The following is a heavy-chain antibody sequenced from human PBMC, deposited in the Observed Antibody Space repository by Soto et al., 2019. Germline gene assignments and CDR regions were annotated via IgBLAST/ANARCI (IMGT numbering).Heavy chain of an antibody. CDR3: AKQSIKLERPIPYYFDY. Sequence: GGSLRLSCAASGFTFSSYAMSWVRQAPGKGLEWVSAISGSGGSTYYADSVKGRFTISRDNSKNTLYLQMNSLRAEDTAVYYCAKQSIKLERPIPYYFDYWGQGTLVTVSS. CDR2: ISGSGGST. J-gene: IGHJ4*02. D-gene: IGHD1-1*01. CDR1: GFTFSSYA. V-gene: IGHV3-23*01.